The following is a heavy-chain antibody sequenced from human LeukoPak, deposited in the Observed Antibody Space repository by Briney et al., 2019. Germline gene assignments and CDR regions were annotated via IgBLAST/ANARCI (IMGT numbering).Heavy chain of an antibody. CDR1: GFTFSGFE. J-gene: IGHJ6*02. CDR3: ARSGYDSGYYYYYGMDV. D-gene: IGHD5-12*01. V-gene: IGHV3-48*03. CDR2: ISSSGTPI. Sequence: GGSLRLSCAASGFTFSGFEMNWVRQAPGKGLEWVSCISSSGTPIYYADSVKGRFTISRDNAKNSLYLQMNSLRAEDTAVYYCARSGYDSGYYYYYGMDVWGQGTTVTVSS.